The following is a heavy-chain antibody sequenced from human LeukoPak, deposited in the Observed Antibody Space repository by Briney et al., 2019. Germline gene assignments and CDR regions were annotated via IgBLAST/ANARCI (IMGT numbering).Heavy chain of an antibody. CDR2: IYHSGTT. D-gene: IGHD3-22*01. CDR3: ARDGVFHDSDGYSFDY. V-gene: IGHV4-38-2*02. Sequence: TPSETLSLTCAVSNYSITSGYFWGWIRQPPGKGLEWIASIYHSGTTYYNPSLRNRFTLFVDTSKNQFSLKLTSLTAADTAVYYCARDGVFHDSDGYSFDYWGQGTLVTVSS. CDR1: NYSITSGYF. J-gene: IGHJ4*02.